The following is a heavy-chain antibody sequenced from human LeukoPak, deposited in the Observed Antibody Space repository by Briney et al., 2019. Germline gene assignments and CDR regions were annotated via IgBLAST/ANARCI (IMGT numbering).Heavy chain of an antibody. V-gene: IGHV3-48*02. D-gene: IGHD7-27*01. Sequence: GGSLRLSCAASGFSFSTSHMNWVRQAPGKGLEWVSYISSGRSAIYYTDSVRGRFTISRDNAKSSLYLQMNSLRDEDTAIYYCATDRPHWAFDSWGQGTLVTVSS. J-gene: IGHJ4*02. CDR3: ATDRPHWAFDS. CDR2: ISSGRSAI. CDR1: GFSFSTSH.